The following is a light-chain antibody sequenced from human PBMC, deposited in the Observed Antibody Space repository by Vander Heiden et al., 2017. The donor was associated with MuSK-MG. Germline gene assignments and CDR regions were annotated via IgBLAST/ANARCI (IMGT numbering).Light chain of an antibody. CDR2: EAS. J-gene: IGKJ5*01. CDR1: QGINIF. CDR3: QVDDNLPIT. V-gene: IGKV1-33*01. Sequence: IQMTQSPSSLSASVGDRVTITCQESQGINIFLSWYQHQSGKAPNLLIYEASNLERGVPSRLRPSGSGTDFTFTMRSEQPEDVATYYSQVDDNLPITFGPGTQVEI.